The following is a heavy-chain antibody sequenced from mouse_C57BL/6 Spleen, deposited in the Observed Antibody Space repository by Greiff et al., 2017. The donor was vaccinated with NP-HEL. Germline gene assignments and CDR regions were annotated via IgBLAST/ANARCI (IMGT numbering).Heavy chain of an antibody. CDR2: IHPNSGST. V-gene: IGHV1-64*01. Sequence: VQLQQSGAELVKPGASVKLSCKASGYTFTSYWMHWVKQRPGQGLEWIGMIHPNSGSTNYNEKFKNKATLTVDKSSSTAYMQLSSLTSEDSAVYYCARQGAYGSSPYWYFDVWGTGTTVTVSS. J-gene: IGHJ1*03. D-gene: IGHD1-1*01. CDR3: ARQGAYGSSPYWYFDV. CDR1: GYTFTSYW.